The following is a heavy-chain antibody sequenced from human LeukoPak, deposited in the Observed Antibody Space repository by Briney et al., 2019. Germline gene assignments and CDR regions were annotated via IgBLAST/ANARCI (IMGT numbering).Heavy chain of an antibody. V-gene: IGHV3-66*02. CDR3: ARDVRGGYSSSSGGYYYYYYGMDV. D-gene: IGHD6-6*01. CDR2: IYSGGST. Sequence: GGSLRLSCAASGFTVSSNYMSWVRQAPGKGLEWVSVIYSGGSTYYADSVKGRFIISRDNSKNTLYLQMNSLRAEDTTVYYCARDVRGGYSSSSGGYYYYYYGMDVWGQGTTVTVSS. CDR1: GFTVSSNY. J-gene: IGHJ6*02.